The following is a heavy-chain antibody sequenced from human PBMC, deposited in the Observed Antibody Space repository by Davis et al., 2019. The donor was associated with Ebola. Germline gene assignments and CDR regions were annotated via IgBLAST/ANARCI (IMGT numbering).Heavy chain of an antibody. CDR3: ARAPAWSQINYYCFDY. CDR1: GGTFSRHD. D-gene: IGHD3-10*01. V-gene: IGHV1-69*13. Sequence: SVKVSCKASGGTFSRHDISWVRQAPGQGLEWMGGITPMFGTANYAQKFQGRVTITADESTSTAYMELSSLKSEDTAVYYCARAPAWSQINYYCFDYWGQGTLVTVSS. J-gene: IGHJ4*02. CDR2: ITPMFGTA.